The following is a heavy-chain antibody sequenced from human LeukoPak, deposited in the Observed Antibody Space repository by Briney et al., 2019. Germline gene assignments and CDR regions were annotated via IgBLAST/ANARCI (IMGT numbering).Heavy chain of an antibody. CDR3: GSRRTAMFGVIKGPIDY. Sequence: SETLSLTCAVYGGSFSDYYWTWIRQPPGKGLEWIGEINHSGSPNKNPSLKSRVSISFDTSKNQFSLKLTSVTAADTAVYYCGSRRTAMFGVIKGPIDYWGQGTLVTVSS. D-gene: IGHD3-3*01. CDR1: GGSFSDYY. CDR2: INHSGSP. V-gene: IGHV4-34*01. J-gene: IGHJ4*02.